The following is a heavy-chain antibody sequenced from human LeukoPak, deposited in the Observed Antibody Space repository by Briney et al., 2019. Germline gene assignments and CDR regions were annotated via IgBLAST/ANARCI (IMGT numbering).Heavy chain of an antibody. Sequence: ASVKVSCKASGYTFTSYGISWVRQAPGQGLEWMGWISAYNGNTNYAQKLQGRVTMTTDTSTSTAYMELRSLRSDDTAVYYCARRAYSSSWYSYYYYYYMDVWGKGTTVTVSS. CDR1: GYTFTSYG. D-gene: IGHD6-13*01. V-gene: IGHV1-18*01. CDR2: ISAYNGNT. J-gene: IGHJ6*03. CDR3: ARRAYSSSWYSYYYYYYMDV.